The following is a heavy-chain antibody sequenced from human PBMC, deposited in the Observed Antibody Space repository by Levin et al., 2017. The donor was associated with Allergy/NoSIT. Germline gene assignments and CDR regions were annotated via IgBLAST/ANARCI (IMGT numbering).Heavy chain of an antibody. Sequence: GESLKISCAASGFAFSDYYMSWIRQAPGKGLEWLSYITSSSTYKKYADSVKGRITISRDNTKNLLYLQMDSLRAEDTAVYFCARELSSSDAFDFWGQGTMVTVSS. V-gene: IGHV3-11*05. CDR3: ARELSSSDAFDF. CDR1: GFAFSDYY. J-gene: IGHJ3*01. CDR2: ITSSSTYK.